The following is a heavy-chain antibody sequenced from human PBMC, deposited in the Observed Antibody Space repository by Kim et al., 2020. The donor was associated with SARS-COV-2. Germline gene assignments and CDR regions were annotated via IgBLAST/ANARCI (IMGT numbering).Heavy chain of an antibody. D-gene: IGHD3-10*01. CDR2: INAGNGNT. V-gene: IGHV1-3*01. Sequence: ASVKVSCKASGYTFTSYAMHWVRQAPGQRLEWMGWINAGNGNTKYSQKFQGRVTITRDTSASTAYMELSSLRSEDTAVYYCAGSSGSYYNGWFDPWGQGTLVTVSS. CDR1: GYTFTSYA. J-gene: IGHJ5*02. CDR3: AGSSGSYYNGWFDP.